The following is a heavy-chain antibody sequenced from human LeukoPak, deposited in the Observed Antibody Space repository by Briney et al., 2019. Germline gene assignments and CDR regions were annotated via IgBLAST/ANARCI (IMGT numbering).Heavy chain of an antibody. D-gene: IGHD3-10*01. J-gene: IGHJ3*02. CDR1: GYGFSTYW. CDR2: IYPSDADT. Sequence: GESLKISCKGSGYGFSTYWIHWVRQMPGKGLEWMGGIYPSDADTRYSPSFQGQVNISADKSITIAYLQWSSLKASDTAMYYCARRRPGDDAFDIWGQGTKVTVSS. CDR3: ARRRPGDDAFDI. V-gene: IGHV5-51*01.